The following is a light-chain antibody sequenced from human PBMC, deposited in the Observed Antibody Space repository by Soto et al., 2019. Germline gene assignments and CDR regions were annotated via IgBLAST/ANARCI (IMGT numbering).Light chain of an antibody. Sequence: QSALTQPASVTGSPGQSITISCTGTSSDVGGYNRVSWYQQYPGTAPKVMIYEVTNRPSGVSDRFSGSKSGNTASLTISGLQPEDEADYYCLLYYGGSYVFGAGTKVTVL. CDR2: EVT. CDR3: LLYYGGSYV. J-gene: IGLJ1*01. CDR1: SSDVGGYNR. V-gene: IGLV2-14*01.